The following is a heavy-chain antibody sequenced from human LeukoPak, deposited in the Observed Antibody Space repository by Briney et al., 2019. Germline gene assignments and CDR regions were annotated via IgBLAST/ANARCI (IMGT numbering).Heavy chain of an antibody. CDR1: GFIFSSYW. Sequence: GGSLRLSCAASGFIFSSYWMHWVRPAPGKGLVWVSHINSDGSSTTYADSVKGRFTISRDNAKSTLHLQMNSLRAEDTAVYYCARGNWDSSGYTDGFFDYWGQGTLVTVSS. D-gene: IGHD3-22*01. J-gene: IGHJ4*02. CDR2: INSDGSST. V-gene: IGHV3-74*01. CDR3: ARGNWDSSGYTDGFFDY.